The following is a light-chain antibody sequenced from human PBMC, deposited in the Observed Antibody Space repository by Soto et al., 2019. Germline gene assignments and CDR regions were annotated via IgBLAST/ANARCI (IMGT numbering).Light chain of an antibody. J-gene: IGKJ1*01. CDR2: KAS. Sequence: DIQMTQSPSTLSASVGDRVTITCRASHSISSWLAWYQQKPGKAPKLLIYKASSLESGVPSRFSGSGSGTEFTLTISSLQPDDFATYYCQQYNSYPWTFGQGPRWKSN. V-gene: IGKV1-5*03. CDR3: QQYNSYPWT. CDR1: HSISSW.